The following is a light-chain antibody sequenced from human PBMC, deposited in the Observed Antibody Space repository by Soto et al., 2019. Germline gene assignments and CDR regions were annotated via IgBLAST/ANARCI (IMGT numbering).Light chain of an antibody. V-gene: IGKV3-20*01. J-gene: IGKJ1*01. Sequence: EIVLTQSPGTLSLSPGERATLSCRASQSVTKNYLAWYQQRPGQAPRLLINDASSRAPGIPDRFSGSGSGTDFTLTISRLEPEDFAVYYCQQYDNSITFGQGTKVDIK. CDR2: DAS. CDR1: QSVTKNY. CDR3: QQYDNSIT.